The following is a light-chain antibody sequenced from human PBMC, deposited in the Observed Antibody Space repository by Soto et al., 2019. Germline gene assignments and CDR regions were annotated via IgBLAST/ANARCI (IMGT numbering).Light chain of an antibody. J-gene: IGLJ1*01. V-gene: IGLV1-40*01. CDR2: DNN. CDR3: QSYDSRLSAYV. CDR1: TCNIGAGYD. Sequence: QPVLTQPPSVSGAPGQRVTISCTGSTCNIGAGYDVLWYQHLPGTAPKLLIYDNNNRPSGVPDRFSGSKSGTSASLAITGLQAEDEADYYCQSYDSRLSAYVFGTGTKLTVL.